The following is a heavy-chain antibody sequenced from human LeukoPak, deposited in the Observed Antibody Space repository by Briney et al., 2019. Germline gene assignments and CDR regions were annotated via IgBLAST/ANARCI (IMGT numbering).Heavy chain of an antibody. CDR3: ARDGLGVAGPFDY. V-gene: IGHV3-48*03. CDR2: TSSSGSTI. J-gene: IGHJ4*02. Sequence: GGSLRLSCAASGFTFSSYEMNWVRQAPGKGLEWVSYTSSSGSTIYYADSVKGRFTISRDNAKNSLYLQMNSLRAEDTAVYYCARDGLGVAGPFDYWGQGTLVTVSS. CDR1: GFTFSSYE. D-gene: IGHD6-19*01.